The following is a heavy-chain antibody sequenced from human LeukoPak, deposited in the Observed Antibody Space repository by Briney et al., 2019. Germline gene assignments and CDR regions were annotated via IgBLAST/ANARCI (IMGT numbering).Heavy chain of an antibody. Sequence: SGPTLVNPTQTLTLTCTFSGLSLSTSGVGVGWIRQPAGKALEWLAIIYWDDDKRYSPFLRSRLTITKDTYKNQVFLIMTNVDPEDTATSYCAHIEITYGGVFRDDAFDIWGQGTMVTVSS. V-gene: IGHV2-5*02. J-gene: IGHJ3*02. D-gene: IGHD3-16*01. CDR2: IYWDDDK. CDR1: GLSLSTSGVG. CDR3: AHIEITYGGVFRDDAFDI.